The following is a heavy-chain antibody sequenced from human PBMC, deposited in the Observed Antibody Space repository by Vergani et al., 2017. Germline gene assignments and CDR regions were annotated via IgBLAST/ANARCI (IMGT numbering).Heavy chain of an antibody. CDR2: IKSKTDGGTT. CDR1: GFTFSNAW. J-gene: IGHJ6*03. CDR3: XTDPMGSSSWYLYYYYYYMDV. D-gene: IGHD6-13*01. V-gene: IGHV3-15*01. Sequence: EVQLVESGGGLVQPGGSLRLSCAASGFTFSNAWMSWVRQAPGKGLEWVGRIKSKTDGGTTDYAAPVKGRFTISRDDSTNTLYLQMNSLKTEDTAVYYCXTDPMGSSSWYLYYYYYYMDVWGKGTTVTVSS.